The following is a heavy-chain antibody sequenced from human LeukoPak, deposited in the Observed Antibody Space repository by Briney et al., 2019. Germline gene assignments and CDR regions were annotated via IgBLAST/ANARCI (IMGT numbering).Heavy chain of an antibody. Sequence: GGSLRLSCAASGFTFSSYEMNWVRQAPGKGLEWISAISGSSSNVYYAASVRGRFTISRDNAENSLYLQLNTMRAEDTAVYYCARGFRDAAMFLDYWGQGTLVTVSS. CDR1: GFTFSSYE. CDR3: ARGFRDAAMFLDY. D-gene: IGHD5-18*01. J-gene: IGHJ4*02. V-gene: IGHV3-48*03. CDR2: ISGSSSNV.